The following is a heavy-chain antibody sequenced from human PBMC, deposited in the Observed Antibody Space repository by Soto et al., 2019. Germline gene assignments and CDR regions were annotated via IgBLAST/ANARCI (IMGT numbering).Heavy chain of an antibody. Sequence: QVQLVESGGGLVKPGGSLRLSCAASGFRFGDYYMSWIRQAPGKGLEWVSYISSSAYTIYYAASVAGRFTISRDNAKNSLFLQMNSLRADDTAVYYCARGLVVAATRGPLDYWGPGILVTVSS. D-gene: IGHD2-15*01. CDR3: ARGLVVAATRGPLDY. J-gene: IGHJ4*02. CDR2: ISSSAYTI. V-gene: IGHV3-11*01. CDR1: GFRFGDYY.